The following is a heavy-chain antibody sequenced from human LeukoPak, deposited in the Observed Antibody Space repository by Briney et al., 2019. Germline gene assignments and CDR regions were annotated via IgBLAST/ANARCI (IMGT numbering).Heavy chain of an antibody. V-gene: IGHV4-39*07. D-gene: IGHD4-23*01. CDR1: GGSISSSSYY. CDR2: IYYSGST. J-gene: IGHJ4*02. CDR3: ARDIRGYGGYVDY. Sequence: SETLSLTCTVSGGSISSSSYYWGWIRQPPGKGLEWIGSIYYSGSTYYNPSLKSRVTISVDTSKNQFSLKLSSVTAADTAVYYCARDIRGYGGYVDYWGQGTLVTVSS.